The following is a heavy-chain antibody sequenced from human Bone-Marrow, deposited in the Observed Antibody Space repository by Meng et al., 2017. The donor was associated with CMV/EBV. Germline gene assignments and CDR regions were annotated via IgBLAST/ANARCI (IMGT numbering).Heavy chain of an antibody. CDR2: IYPGYSDT. D-gene: IGHD3-10*01. CDR1: GYSFTSYW. Sequence: KVSCKGSGYSFTSYWIGWVRQMPGKGLEWMGIIYPGYSDTRYSPSFQGKVTISADKSIGTAYLQWSSLKASDTAMYYCASGGRSIFDYWGQGTLVTVSS. J-gene: IGHJ4*02. V-gene: IGHV5-51*01. CDR3: ASGGRSIFDY.